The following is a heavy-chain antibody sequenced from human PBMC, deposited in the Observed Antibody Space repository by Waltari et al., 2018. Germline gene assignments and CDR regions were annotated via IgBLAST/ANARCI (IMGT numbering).Heavy chain of an antibody. CDR3: AKVSYYYDSSGYLDY. J-gene: IGHJ4*02. D-gene: IGHD3-22*01. V-gene: IGHV3-9*01. CDR2: ISWNRSSI. CDR1: GFTLADYP. Sequence: EVQLVESGGGLVQPGRSLRLSCAAFGFTLADYPMHWVRPAPGKGLEWVSGISWNRSSIGYADSVKGRFTISRDNAKNSLYLQMNSLRAEDTALYYCAKVSYYYDSSGYLDYWGQGTLVTVSS.